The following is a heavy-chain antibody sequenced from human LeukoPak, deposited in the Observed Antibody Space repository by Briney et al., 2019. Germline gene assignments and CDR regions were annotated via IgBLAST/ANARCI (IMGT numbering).Heavy chain of an antibody. CDR2: IYYSGST. J-gene: IGHJ4*02. Sequence: SETLSLTCIVSGGSISSYYWSWIRQPPGKGLEWIGYIYYSGSTNYKPSLKSRVTISVATSKNQFSLRLSSVTAADTAVYYCASGELWLAIWGQGALVTVSS. V-gene: IGHV4-59*01. CDR3: ASGELWLAI. D-gene: IGHD5-18*01. CDR1: GGSISSYY.